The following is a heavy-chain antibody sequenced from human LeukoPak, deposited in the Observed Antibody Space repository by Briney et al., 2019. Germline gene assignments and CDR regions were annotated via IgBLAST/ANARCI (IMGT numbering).Heavy chain of an antibody. CDR2: MNPNSGNT. V-gene: IGHV1-8*01. J-gene: IGHJ5*02. D-gene: IGHD1-20*01. Sequence: ASVKVSCKASGYTFTSYDINWVRQATGQGLEWMGWMNPNSGNTGYAQKFQGRVTMTRNTSISTAYMELSSLRSEDTAVYYCARRPLTGTVVWFDPWGQGTLVTVSS. CDR1: GYTFTSYD. CDR3: ARRPLTGTVVWFDP.